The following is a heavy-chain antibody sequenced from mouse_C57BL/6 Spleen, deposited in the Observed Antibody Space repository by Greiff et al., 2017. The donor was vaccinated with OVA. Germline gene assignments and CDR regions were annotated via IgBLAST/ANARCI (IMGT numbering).Heavy chain of an antibody. J-gene: IGHJ3*01. D-gene: IGHD1-1*01. CDR2: ISYDGSN. Sequence: EVKLMESGPGLVKPSQSLSLTCSVTGYSITSGYYWNWIRQFPGNKLEWMGYISYDGSNNYNPSLKNRISITRDTSKNQFFLKLNSVTTEDTATYYCAREGDYGSFAYWGQGTLVTVSA. V-gene: IGHV3-6*01. CDR3: AREGDYGSFAY. CDR1: GYSITSGYY.